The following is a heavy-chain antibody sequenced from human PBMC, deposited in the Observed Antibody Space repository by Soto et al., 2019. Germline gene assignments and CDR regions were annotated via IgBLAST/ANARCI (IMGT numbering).Heavy chain of an antibody. CDR2: ITTYNGNT. CDR3: ARAMTGYGMAV. J-gene: IGHJ6*02. CDR1: RYIFTNYG. V-gene: IGHV1-18*01. Sequence: QVQLVQSGVEVREPGASVKVSCKAVRYIFTNYGVSWVRQAPGQGLEWMGWITTYNGNTEYAQKFQGRVTMTTDASTSTAYMALGRLRSDDTAIYYCARAMTGYGMAVWGQGTTVTVSS.